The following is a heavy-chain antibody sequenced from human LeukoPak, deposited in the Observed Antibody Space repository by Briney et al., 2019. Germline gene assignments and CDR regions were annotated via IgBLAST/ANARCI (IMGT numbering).Heavy chain of an antibody. J-gene: IGHJ5*02. CDR3: AREGPGVGFDP. V-gene: IGHV3-30-3*01. CDR1: GFTFSSYA. Sequence: GGSLRLSCAASGFTFSSYAMHWVRQAPGKGLEWVAVISYDGSNKYYADSVKGRFTISRDNSKNTLYLQMNSLRAEDTAVYYCAREGPGVGFDPWGRGTLVTVSS. CDR2: ISYDGSNK. D-gene: IGHD3-10*01.